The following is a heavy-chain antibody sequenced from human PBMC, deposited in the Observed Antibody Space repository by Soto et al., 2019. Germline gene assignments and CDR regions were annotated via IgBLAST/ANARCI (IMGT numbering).Heavy chain of an antibody. V-gene: IGHV4-59*01. CDR2: IYYSGST. J-gene: IGHJ6*02. Sequence: QVQLQESGPGLVKPSETLSLTCTVSGGSISSYYWSWIRQPPGKVLEWIGYIYYSGSTNYNPSLRSRVTISVDTSKNQLSRKLSSVTAADTAVYYCARDNYGSGSYYQETYYYFYGMDVLGQGTTVTVS. D-gene: IGHD3-10*01. CDR1: GGSISSYY. CDR3: ARDNYGSGSYYQETYYYFYGMDV.